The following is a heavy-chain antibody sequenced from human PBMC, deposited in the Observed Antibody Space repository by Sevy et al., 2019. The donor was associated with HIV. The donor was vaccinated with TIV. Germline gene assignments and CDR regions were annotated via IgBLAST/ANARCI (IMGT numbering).Heavy chain of an antibody. V-gene: IGHV4-61*01. D-gene: IGHD3-10*01. CDR3: ARAVRITMVRDNWFDP. J-gene: IGHJ5*02. Sequence: SETLSLTCTVSGGSVSRGSYYWSWIRQPPGKGLEWIGYIYYSGSTNYNPSLKSRVTISVDTSKNQFSLKLSSVTAADTAVYYCARAVRITMVRDNWFDPWGQGTLVTVSS. CDR2: IYYSGST. CDR1: GGSVSRGSYY.